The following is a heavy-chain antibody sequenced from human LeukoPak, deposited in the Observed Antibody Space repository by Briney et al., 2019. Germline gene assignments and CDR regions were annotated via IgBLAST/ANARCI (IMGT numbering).Heavy chain of an antibody. CDR1: GFTFSSYS. CDR2: ISSSSSYI. CDR3: ARGLGYCSGGSCPRNTYFDY. D-gene: IGHD2-15*01. V-gene: IGHV3-21*01. Sequence: GGSLRLSCAASGFTFSSYSMNWVRQAPGKGLEWVSSISSSSSYIYCADSVKGRFTISRDNAKNSLYLQMNSLRAEDTAVYYCARGLGYCSGGSCPRNTYFDYWGQGTLVTVSS. J-gene: IGHJ4*02.